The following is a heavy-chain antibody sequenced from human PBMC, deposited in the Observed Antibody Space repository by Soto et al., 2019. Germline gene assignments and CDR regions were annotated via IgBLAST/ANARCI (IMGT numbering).Heavy chain of an antibody. Sequence: ASVKVSCKASGYTFTSYGISWVRQAPGQGLEWMGWISAYNGNTNNAQKLQGRVTMTTDTSTSTAYMELRSLRSDDTAVYYCARDLGRADSSGYYWFDPWGQGTLVTVSS. D-gene: IGHD3-22*01. CDR1: GYTFTSYG. V-gene: IGHV1-18*04. J-gene: IGHJ5*02. CDR2: ISAYNGNT. CDR3: ARDLGRADSSGYYWFDP.